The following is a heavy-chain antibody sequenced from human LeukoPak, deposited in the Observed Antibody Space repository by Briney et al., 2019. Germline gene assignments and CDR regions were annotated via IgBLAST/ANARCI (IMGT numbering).Heavy chain of an antibody. CDR3: AREGLKSSSWSTYYYYMDV. V-gene: IGHV3-23*01. CDR2: ISASGATT. Sequence: GGSLRLSCAASGFNFSIYAMSWVRQAPGRGLQWVSGISASGATTYYADSLKGRFTVSRDNAKNSLYLQMNSLRAEDTAVYYCAREGLKSSSWSTYYYYMDVWGKGTTVTVSS. J-gene: IGHJ6*03. D-gene: IGHD6-13*01. CDR1: GFNFSIYA.